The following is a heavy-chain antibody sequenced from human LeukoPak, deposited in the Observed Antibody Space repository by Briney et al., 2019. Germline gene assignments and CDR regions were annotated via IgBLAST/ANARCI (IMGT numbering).Heavy chain of an antibody. D-gene: IGHD3-16*02. Sequence: SETLSLTCTVSGGSISSYYWSWIRQPPGKGLEWIGYIYYSGSTNYNPSLKSRVTISVDTSKNQFSLRLSSVTAADMALYYCARLKSLVYVWGTYRFFDFWGQGTLVTVSS. CDR2: IYYSGST. CDR3: ARLKSLVYVWGTYRFFDF. J-gene: IGHJ4*02. CDR1: GGSISSYY. V-gene: IGHV4-59*12.